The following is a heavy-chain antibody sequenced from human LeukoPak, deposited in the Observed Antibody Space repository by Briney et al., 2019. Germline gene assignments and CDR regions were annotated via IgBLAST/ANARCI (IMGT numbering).Heavy chain of an antibody. CDR1: GFTFSSYG. D-gene: IGHD3-10*01. CDR3: AKGGGYYYGD. J-gene: IGHJ4*02. CDR2: ISYDGSNK. V-gene: IGHV3-30*18. Sequence: GGSLRLSCAASGFTFSSYGMHWVRQAPDKGLEWVAVISYDGSNKYYADSVKGRFTISRDNPKNTLYLQMNSLRAEDTAVYYCAKGGGYYYGDWGQGTLVTVSS.